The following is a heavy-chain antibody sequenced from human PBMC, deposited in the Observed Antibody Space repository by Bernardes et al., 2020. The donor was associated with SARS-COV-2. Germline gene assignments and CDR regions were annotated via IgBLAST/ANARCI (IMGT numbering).Heavy chain of an antibody. J-gene: IGHJ4*02. D-gene: IGHD3-16*01. CDR1: GFTFSTYV. Sequence: GGSLRLSCAASGFTFSTYVMHWVRQGPGKGLEWVAVLSYDGGTELYADSVRGRFTISRDNAQNTLFLQMSSLRPDDTAIYYCAKGPYGDYWGQGTLVSVSS. CDR2: LSYDGGTE. CDR3: AKGPYGDY. V-gene: IGHV3-30*18.